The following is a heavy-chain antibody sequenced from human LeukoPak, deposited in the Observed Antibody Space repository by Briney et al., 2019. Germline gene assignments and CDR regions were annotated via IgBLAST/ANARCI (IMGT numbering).Heavy chain of an antibody. Sequence: GASVKVSCKASGGTFSSYAISWVRQAPGQGLEWMGRIIPIFGTANYAQKFQGRVTITTDESTSTAYVELSSLRSEDTAVYYCARDLAEGSFDYWGQGTLVTVSS. V-gene: IGHV1-69*05. J-gene: IGHJ4*02. CDR3: ARDLAEGSFDY. CDR2: IIPIFGTA. CDR1: GGTFSSYA. D-gene: IGHD2/OR15-2a*01.